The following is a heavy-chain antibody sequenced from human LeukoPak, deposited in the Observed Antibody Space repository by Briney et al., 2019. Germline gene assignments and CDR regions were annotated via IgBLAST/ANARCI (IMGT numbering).Heavy chain of an antibody. CDR2: IYYSGST. CDR3: ARPNSSGYYPTL. V-gene: IGHV4-39*01. Sequence: PSETLSLTCTVSGGSISSSSYYWGWIRQPPGKGLEWIGSIYYSGSTYYNPSLKSRVTISVDTSKNQFSLKLSSVTAADTAVYYCARPNSSGYYPTLRGQGTLVTVSS. CDR1: GGSISSSSYY. D-gene: IGHD3-22*01. J-gene: IGHJ4*02.